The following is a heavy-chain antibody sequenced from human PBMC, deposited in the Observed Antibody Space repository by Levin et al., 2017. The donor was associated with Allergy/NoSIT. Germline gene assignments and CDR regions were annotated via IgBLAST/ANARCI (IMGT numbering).Heavy chain of an antibody. CDR2: IYYSGTT. V-gene: IGHV4-59*01. Sequence: SETLSLTCTVSGGSISSYYWTWIRQSQGKGLEWLGKIYYSGTTNYNPSLKSRVTISVDTSRNQFSLRLHSVTAAAPAVYYCARGLREYYRYTLGYWGQGTLVTVSS. CDR1: GGSISSYY. J-gene: IGHJ4*02. D-gene: IGHD3-16*02. CDR3: ARGLREYYRYTLGY.